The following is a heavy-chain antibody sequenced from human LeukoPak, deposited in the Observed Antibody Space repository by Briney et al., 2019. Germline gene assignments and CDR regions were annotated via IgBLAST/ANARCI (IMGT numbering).Heavy chain of an antibody. CDR1: GGSISSSSYY. V-gene: IGHV4-39*07. CDR3: ARRREGSGYLPICPGFDY. Sequence: PSETLSLTCTVSGGSISSSSYYWGWIRQPPGKGLEWIGSIYYSGSTYYNPSLKSRVTISVDTSKNQFSLKLSSVTAADTAVYYCARRREGSGYLPICPGFDYWGQGTLVTVSS. CDR2: IYYSGST. J-gene: IGHJ4*02. D-gene: IGHD3-22*01.